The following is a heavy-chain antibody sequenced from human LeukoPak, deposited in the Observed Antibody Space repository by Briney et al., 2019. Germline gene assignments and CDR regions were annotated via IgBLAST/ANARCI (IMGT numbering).Heavy chain of an antibody. J-gene: IGHJ4*02. D-gene: IGHD6-13*01. CDR1: GGSISSYY. Sequence: SETLSLTCTVSGGSISSYYWSWIRQPPGKGLEWIGYIYYSGSTNYNPSLKSRVTISVDTSKNQFSLKLSSVTAADTAVYYCASRRASVAAAGSFDYWGQGTLVTVSS. V-gene: IGHV4-59*08. CDR3: ASRRASVAAAGSFDY. CDR2: IYYSGST.